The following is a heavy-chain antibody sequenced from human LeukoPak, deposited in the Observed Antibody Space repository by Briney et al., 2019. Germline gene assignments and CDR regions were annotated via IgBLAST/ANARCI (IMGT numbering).Heavy chain of an antibody. D-gene: IGHD5-12*01. J-gene: IGHJ4*02. CDR1: GFTFSSYS. CDR3: ASPSGYDLY. CDR2: ISSSSTTI. Sequence: GGSLRLSCAASGFTFSSYSMNWVRQAPGKGLEWVSYISSSSTTIYYADPVKGRFTISRDNAKNSLYLQINSLRAEDTAVYYCASPSGYDLYWGQGTLVTVSS. V-gene: IGHV3-48*01.